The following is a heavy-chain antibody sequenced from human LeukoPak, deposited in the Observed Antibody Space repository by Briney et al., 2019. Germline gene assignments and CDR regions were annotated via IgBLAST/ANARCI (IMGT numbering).Heavy chain of an antibody. Sequence: SETLSLTCTVSGGSISGSSYYWARIRQPPGKGLEWIGSGFYSGSAYYNPSLKSRVTISVDTSKNQFSLNLSSLTAADTAVYYCARLRGAMTPVTSDFDYWGQGTLVTVSS. CDR2: GFYSGSA. J-gene: IGHJ4*02. V-gene: IGHV4-39*01. D-gene: IGHD4-17*01. CDR1: GGSISGSSYY. CDR3: ARLRGAMTPVTSDFDY.